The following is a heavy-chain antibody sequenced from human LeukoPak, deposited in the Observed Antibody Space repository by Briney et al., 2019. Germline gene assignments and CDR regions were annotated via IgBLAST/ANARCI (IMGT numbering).Heavy chain of an antibody. D-gene: IGHD3-22*01. Sequence: SETLSLTCAVYGGSFSGYYWSWLRQPPGKGLEWIGETNHSGSTNYNPSLKSRVTISVDTSKNQFSLKLSSVTAADTAVYYCATTSYYYDSPDYWGQGTLVTVSS. CDR2: TNHSGST. CDR1: GGSFSGYY. V-gene: IGHV4-34*01. CDR3: ATTSYYYDSPDY. J-gene: IGHJ4*02.